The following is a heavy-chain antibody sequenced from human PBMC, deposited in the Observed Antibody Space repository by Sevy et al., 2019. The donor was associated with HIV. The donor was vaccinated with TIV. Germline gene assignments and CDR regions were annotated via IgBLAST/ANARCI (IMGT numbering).Heavy chain of an antibody. CDR1: GFTFSEEA. CDR2: MSYVGNSE. J-gene: IGHJ4*01. V-gene: IGHV3-30*04. CDR3: ARLSPCGGDCYYYDH. Sequence: GGCLRLSCAASGFTFSEEALHWVRQAPGKGLEWVAVMSYVGNSENYADAAKGRFIISRENSKNTLYLDMNSLRPEDTAVYYCARLSPCGGDCYYYDHWGQEPWSPSPQ. D-gene: IGHD2-21*02.